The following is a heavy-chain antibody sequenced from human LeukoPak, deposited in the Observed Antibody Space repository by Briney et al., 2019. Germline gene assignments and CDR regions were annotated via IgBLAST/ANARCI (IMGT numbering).Heavy chain of an antibody. D-gene: IGHD3-3*01. CDR1: GFSLSTSGVG. J-gene: IGHJ3*02. CDR3: AHTPLDYDFWSGYHIGDFAFDI. CDR2: IYWNDDK. V-gene: IGHV2-5*01. Sequence: SGPTLVNPTQTLTLTCTFSGFSLSTSGVGVGWIRQPPGKALEWLALIYWNDDKRYSPSLKSRLTITKDTSKNQVVLTMTNMDPVDTATYYCAHTPLDYDFWSGYHIGDFAFDIWGQGTMVTVSS.